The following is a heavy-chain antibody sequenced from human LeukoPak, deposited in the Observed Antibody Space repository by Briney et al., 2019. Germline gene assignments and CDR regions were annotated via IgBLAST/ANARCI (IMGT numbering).Heavy chain of an antibody. CDR2: INPSGGNI. V-gene: IGHV1-46*01. CDR1: GYTFISYY. Sequence: ASVKVSCKASGYTFISYYMHWVRQAPGQGLEWIGIINPSGGNINYAQKFQGRVTVTRDTSTSTVYMELSSLRSEDTAVYYCARGGSVITATGTFFWGQGTLVTVSS. J-gene: IGHJ4*02. D-gene: IGHD6-13*01. CDR3: ARGGSVITATGTFF.